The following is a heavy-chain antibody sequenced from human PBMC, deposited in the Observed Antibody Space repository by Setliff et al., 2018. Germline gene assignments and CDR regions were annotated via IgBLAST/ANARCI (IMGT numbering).Heavy chain of an antibody. Sequence: SETLSLTCAVSGYSISSGYYWGWIRQPPGKGLEWIGSIYHSGSTYYNPSLXXXXXXSXXXXXXXXXXXXXXXXXXXXXXXXXARRGMSSSWFQGYFDYWGQGTLVTVSS. CDR2: IYHSGST. V-gene: IGHV4-38-2*01. D-gene: IGHD6-13*01. CDR1: GYSISSGYY. J-gene: IGHJ4*02. CDR3: ARRGMSSSWFQGYFDY.